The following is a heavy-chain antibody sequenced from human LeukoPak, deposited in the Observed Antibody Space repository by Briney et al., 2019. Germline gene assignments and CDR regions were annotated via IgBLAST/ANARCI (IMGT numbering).Heavy chain of an antibody. CDR3: ARGGAAVVGTRADWPDA. D-gene: IGHD6-13*01. CDR2: INPTTGGT. Sequence: ASVKVSCTASGYTFTGNYLTWVRQAPGQGFEWMGWINPTTGGTNYAQKFQGRVTMTRDRYINTVYMELTGLISDDTAVHYCARGGAAVVGTRADWPDAWGQGTLVTVSS. J-gene: IGHJ5*02. CDR1: GYTFTGNY. V-gene: IGHV1-2*02.